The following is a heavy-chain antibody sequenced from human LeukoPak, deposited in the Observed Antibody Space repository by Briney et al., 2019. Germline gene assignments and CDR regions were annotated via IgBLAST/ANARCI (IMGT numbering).Heavy chain of an antibody. Sequence: PGGSLRLSCAASGFTVSSNYMSWVRQAPGKGLEWGSVIYSGGSTYYADSVKGRFTISRDNSKNTLYLQMNSLRAEDTAVYYCARGYSYGLFSYAFDIWGQGTMVTVSS. CDR1: GFTVSSNY. D-gene: IGHD5-18*01. J-gene: IGHJ3*02. CDR3: ARGYSYGLFSYAFDI. CDR2: IYSGGST. V-gene: IGHV3-53*01.